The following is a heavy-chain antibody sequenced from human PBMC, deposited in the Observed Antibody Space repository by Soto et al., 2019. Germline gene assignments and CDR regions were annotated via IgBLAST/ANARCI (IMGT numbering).Heavy chain of an antibody. D-gene: IGHD5-12*01. CDR3: ARGGYDLIYYYYYYGMDV. V-gene: IGHV1-18*01. CDR2: ISAYNGNT. J-gene: IGHJ6*02. CDR1: GYTFTSYD. Sequence: ASVKVSCKASGYTFTSYDINWVRQAPGQGLEWMGWISAYNGNTNYAQKLQGRVTMTTDTSTSTAYMELRSLRSDDTAVYYCARGGYDLIYYYYYYGMDVWGQGTTVTVSS.